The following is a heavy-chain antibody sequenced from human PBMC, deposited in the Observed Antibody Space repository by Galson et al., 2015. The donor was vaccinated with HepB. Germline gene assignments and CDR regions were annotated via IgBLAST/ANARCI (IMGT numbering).Heavy chain of an antibody. CDR3: ARVADADYGDHTHFDY. CDR2: ISGSTIYT. V-gene: IGHV3-11*06. CDR1: GFIFSVYY. J-gene: IGHJ4*02. Sequence: SLRLSCAASGFIFSVYYMSWIRQAPGKGLEWISYISGSTIYTNYAGSVKGRFTISRDNAKNSLYLHLNSVTAEDTAVYYCARVADADYGDHTHFDYWGQGTLVTVSS. D-gene: IGHD4-17*01.